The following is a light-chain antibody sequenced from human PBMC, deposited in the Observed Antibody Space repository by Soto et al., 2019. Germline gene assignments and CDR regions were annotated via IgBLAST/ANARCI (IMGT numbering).Light chain of an antibody. J-gene: IGKJ1*01. Sequence: DIQIDQSADTLSASVGDRVTITCRASQSVSSWLSWYKQKPGKAPNLLIYKASSLESGVPSRFSGSGSGTEFTLTISSLLPDDFAPYYCQQYNSYPWTCGQGTQVEIK. CDR1: QSVSSW. CDR3: QQYNSYPWT. V-gene: IGKV1-5*03. CDR2: KAS.